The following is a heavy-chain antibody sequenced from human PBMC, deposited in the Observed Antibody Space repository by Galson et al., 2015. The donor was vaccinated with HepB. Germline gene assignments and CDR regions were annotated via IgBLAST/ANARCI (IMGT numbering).Heavy chain of an antibody. CDR3: AREGLRTYYYDSSGYYYPKD. J-gene: IGHJ4*02. D-gene: IGHD3-22*01. CDR2: ISYDGSNK. Sequence: SLRLSCAASGFTFSSYAMHWVRQAPGKGLEWVAVISYDGSNKYYADSVKGRFTISRDNSKNTLYLQMNSLRAEDTAVYYCAREGLRTYYYDSSGYYYPKDWGQGTLVTVSS. V-gene: IGHV3-30*04. CDR1: GFTFSSYA.